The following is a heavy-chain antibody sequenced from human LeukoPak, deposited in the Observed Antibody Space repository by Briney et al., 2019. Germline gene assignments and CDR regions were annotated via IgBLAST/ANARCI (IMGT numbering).Heavy chain of an antibody. Sequence: PSETLSLTCTVSGGSISNYYWSWVRQPPGKGLEWIGYIYYSGTTNYNPSLESRVTFSVDTSKNQFSLKLSSVNAADTAVYYCARAVYDYIWGSYRFDYWGQGTLVTVSS. V-gene: IGHV4-59*12. CDR2: IYYSGTT. D-gene: IGHD3-16*02. CDR1: GGSISNYY. CDR3: ARAVYDYIWGSYRFDY. J-gene: IGHJ4*02.